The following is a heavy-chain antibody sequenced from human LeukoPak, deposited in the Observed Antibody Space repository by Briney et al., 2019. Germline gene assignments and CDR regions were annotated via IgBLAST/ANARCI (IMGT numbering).Heavy chain of an antibody. CDR2: IHPSGGST. CDR1: GYMFTRNY. CDR3: ARGVFDGGNTGGGYWFDP. J-gene: IGHJ5*02. Sequence: ASVKVSCKSSGYMFTRNYMHWVRQAPGQGLEWMGVIHPSGGSTSYSQRFQGRVTMTTDTSTSTVSMELSSLRSDDTAVYYCARGVFDGGNTGGGYWFDPWGQGTLVTVSS. V-gene: IGHV1-46*01. D-gene: IGHD3-16*01.